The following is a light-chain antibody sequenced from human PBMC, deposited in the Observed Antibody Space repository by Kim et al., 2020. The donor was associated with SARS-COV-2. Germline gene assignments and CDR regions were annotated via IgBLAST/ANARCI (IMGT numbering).Light chain of an antibody. Sequence: GQSFTCSCTGTSSDVGRYNYVSWFQQHPGKAPKLIIYDVSKRPSGVSNRFSGSKSGNTASLTISGLQAEDDADYFCGSYTTSITWVFGGGTQLTVL. V-gene: IGLV2-14*04. CDR3: GSYTTSITWV. J-gene: IGLJ3*02. CDR2: DVS. CDR1: SSDVGRYNY.